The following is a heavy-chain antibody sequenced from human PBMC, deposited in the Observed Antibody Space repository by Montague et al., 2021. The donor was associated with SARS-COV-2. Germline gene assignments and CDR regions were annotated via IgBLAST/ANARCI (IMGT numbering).Heavy chain of an antibody. CDR1: GGSISSGGYY. J-gene: IGHJ4*02. CDR3: ARDIRIGGATTRLGY. CDR2: IYYSGST. V-gene: IGHV4-31*03. D-gene: IGHD1-26*01. Sequence: TLSLTCTVSGGSISSGGYYWSWLRPHPGKGLVWICYIYYSGSTYYNPSLKTRVTISVYTSQNQFSLQLGSVTAADTAVYYCARDIRIGGATTRLGYWGQGTLVTVSS.